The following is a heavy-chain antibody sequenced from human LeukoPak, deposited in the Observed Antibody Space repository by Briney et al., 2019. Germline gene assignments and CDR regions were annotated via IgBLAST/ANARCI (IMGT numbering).Heavy chain of an antibody. J-gene: IGHJ4*02. Sequence: PSETLSLTCTVSGGSISSSSYYWGWIRQPPGKGLEWIGSIYYSGSTYYNPSLKSRVTISVDTSKNQFSLKLSSVTAADTAVYYCARHRLCVPAQCDYFDYWGQGTLVTVSS. D-gene: IGHD2-21*01. CDR1: GGSISSSSYY. CDR3: ARHRLCVPAQCDYFDY. CDR2: IYYSGST. V-gene: IGHV4-39*01.